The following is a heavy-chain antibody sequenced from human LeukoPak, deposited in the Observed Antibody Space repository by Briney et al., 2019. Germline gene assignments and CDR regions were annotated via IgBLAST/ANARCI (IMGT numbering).Heavy chain of an antibody. CDR2: IWYGGSNK. CDR1: GFTFSSYA. D-gene: IGHD2-15*01. CDR3: AKGSYSDAFDI. V-gene: IGHV3-30*02. Sequence: GGSLRLSCAASGFTFSSYAMHWVRQAPGKGLEWVAVIWYGGSNKYYADSVKGRFTISRDNSKNTLYLQMNSLRAEDTAVYYCAKGSYSDAFDIWGQGTMVTVSS. J-gene: IGHJ3*02.